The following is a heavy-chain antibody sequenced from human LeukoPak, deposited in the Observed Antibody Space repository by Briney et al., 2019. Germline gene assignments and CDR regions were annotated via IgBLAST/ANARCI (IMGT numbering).Heavy chain of an antibody. CDR1: GGSISSYY. J-gene: IGHJ4*02. CDR3: ARHEGKRLVFDY. V-gene: IGHV4-59*08. Sequence: SETLSLTCTVSGGSISSYYWSWIRQPPGKGLEWIGYIYYSGSTNYNPSLKSRVTISVDTSKNQFSLKLSSVTAADTAVYYCARHEGKRLVFDYWGQGTLVTVSS. CDR2: IYYSGST. D-gene: IGHD6-6*01.